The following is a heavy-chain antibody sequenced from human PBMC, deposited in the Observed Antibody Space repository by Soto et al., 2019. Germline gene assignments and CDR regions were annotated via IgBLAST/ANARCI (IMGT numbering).Heavy chain of an antibody. D-gene: IGHD6-13*01. CDR3: ARAEGSWYYYYYGMDV. V-gene: IGHV7-4-1*01. CDR2: INTNTGNP. Sequence: ASVKVSCKASGYTFTSYAMNWVRQAPGQGLEWMGWINTNTGNPTYAQGFTGRFVFSLDTSVSTAYLQICSLKAEDTAVYYCARAEGSWYYYYYGMDVWGQGTTVTVSS. J-gene: IGHJ6*02. CDR1: GYTFTSYA.